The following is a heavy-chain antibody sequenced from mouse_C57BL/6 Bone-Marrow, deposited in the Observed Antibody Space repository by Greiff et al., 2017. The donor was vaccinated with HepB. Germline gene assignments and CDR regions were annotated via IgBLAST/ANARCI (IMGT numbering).Heavy chain of an antibody. Sequence: EVKLMESGGDLVKPGGSLKLSCAASGFTFSSYGMSWVRQTPDKRLEWVATISSGGSYTYYPDSVKGRFTISRDNAKNTVYLQLSSLKSEDTAMYYCARQEGKGDYWGQGTTLTVSS. CDR1: GFTFSSYG. V-gene: IGHV5-6*01. CDR2: ISSGGSYT. J-gene: IGHJ2*01. CDR3: ARQEGKGDY.